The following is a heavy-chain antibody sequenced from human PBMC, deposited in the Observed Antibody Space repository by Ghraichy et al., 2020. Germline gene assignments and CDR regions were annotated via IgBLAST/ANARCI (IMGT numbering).Heavy chain of an antibody. CDR1: GYTFDTYG. J-gene: IGHJ4*01. D-gene: IGHD1-26*01. CDR3: ARDGRRYGGSYYGGRFDY. V-gene: IGHV1-18*04. Sequence: ASVKVSCRASGYTFDTYGINWVRQVPGQRLEWMGWISIYNTYLKYGQKFQDRVTMTTETSTNTVYMELRSLTSDDTAVYYCARDGRRYGGSYYGGRFDYWGPGTLVTVSS. CDR2: ISIYNTYL.